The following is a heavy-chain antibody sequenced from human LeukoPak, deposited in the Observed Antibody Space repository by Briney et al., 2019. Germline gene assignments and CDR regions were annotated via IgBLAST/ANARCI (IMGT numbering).Heavy chain of an antibody. D-gene: IGHD6-6*01. J-gene: IGHJ4*02. Sequence: GGSLRLSCAASGFTFSSYAMSWVCQAPGKGLEWVSAISGSGGSTYYADSVKGRFTISRDNSKNTLYLQMNSLRAEDTAVYYCAKDDYSSSSLYYFDYWGQGTLVTVSS. CDR3: AKDDYSSSSLYYFDY. CDR1: GFTFSSYA. V-gene: IGHV3-23*01. CDR2: ISGSGGST.